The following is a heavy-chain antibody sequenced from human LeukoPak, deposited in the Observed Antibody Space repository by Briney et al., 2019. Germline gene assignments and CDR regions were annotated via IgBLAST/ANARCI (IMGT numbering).Heavy chain of an antibody. CDR2: ISYDGSNK. Sequence: QRWGVLRLSCAASGFTFSSYGMHWVRQAPGKGLEWVAVISYDGSNKYYADSVKGQFTISRDNSKNTLYLQMNSLRAEDTAVYYCAKESPRWYYFDYWGQGTLVTVSS. CDR3: AKESPRWYYFDY. V-gene: IGHV3-30*18. D-gene: IGHD2-15*01. J-gene: IGHJ4*02. CDR1: GFTFSSYG.